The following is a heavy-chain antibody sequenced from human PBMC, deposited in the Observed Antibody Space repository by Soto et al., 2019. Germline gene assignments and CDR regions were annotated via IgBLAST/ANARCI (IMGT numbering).Heavy chain of an antibody. D-gene: IGHD6-13*01. CDR2: IYHSGST. CDR3: ARDRWTAAPFNFDY. CDR1: GYSISSGYY. Sequence: SETLSLTCAVFGYSISSGYYWGWIRQPPGKGLEWIGSIYHSGSTCYNPSLKSRVTISVDTSKNQFSLKLSSVTAADTAVYYCARDRWTAAPFNFDYWGQGTLVTVSS. J-gene: IGHJ4*02. V-gene: IGHV4-38-2*02.